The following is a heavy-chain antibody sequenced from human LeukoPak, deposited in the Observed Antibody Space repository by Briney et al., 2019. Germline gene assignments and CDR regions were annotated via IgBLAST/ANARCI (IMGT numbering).Heavy chain of an antibody. D-gene: IGHD3-16*01. J-gene: IGHJ4*02. CDR1: GFTFSSYW. CDR3: ARGVVARGDY. Sequence: GGSLRLSCAASGFTFSSYWMNWVRQAPGKGLVWVSRIASDGSSTTYADSVKGRFSISRDNAKNSLYLQMNSLRAEDTAVYYCARGVVARGDYWGQGTLVTVSS. CDR2: IASDGSST. V-gene: IGHV3-74*01.